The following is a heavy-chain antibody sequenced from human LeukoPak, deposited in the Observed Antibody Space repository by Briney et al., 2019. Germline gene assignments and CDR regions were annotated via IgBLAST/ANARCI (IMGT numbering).Heavy chain of an antibody. J-gene: IGHJ5*02. D-gene: IGHD6-13*01. CDR1: GGSISSYY. CDR3: ARAIAAAGWFDP. CDR2: IYYSGST. V-gene: IGHV4-59*01. Sequence: SETLTLTCTVSGGSISSYYWSWIRQPPGKGLEWIGYIYYSGSTNYNPSLKSRVTISVDTSKNQFSLKLSSVTAADTAVYYCARAIAAAGWFDPWGQGTLVTVSS.